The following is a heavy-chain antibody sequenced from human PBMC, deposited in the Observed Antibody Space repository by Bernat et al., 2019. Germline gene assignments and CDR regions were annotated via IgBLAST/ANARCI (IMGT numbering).Heavy chain of an antibody. CDR3: ARGPTWYSRTSNFDY. J-gene: IGHJ4*02. CDR1: GFSFSDYE. D-gene: IGHD6-13*01. Sequence: EVQLLESGGGLVQPGGSLRLSCAASGFSFSDYEMNWFRQAPGKGLEWVSYISSTANTIYYADSVKGRFTISRDNTKKSLYLQMNNLRAEDTADYYCARGPTWYSRTSNFDYWGQGTLVTVSS. CDR2: ISSTANTI. V-gene: IGHV3-48*03.